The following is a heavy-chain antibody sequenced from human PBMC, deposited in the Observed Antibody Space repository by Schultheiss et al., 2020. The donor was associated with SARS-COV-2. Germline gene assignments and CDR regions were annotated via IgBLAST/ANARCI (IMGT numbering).Heavy chain of an antibody. CDR2: ISGSGGST. CDR3: AKDQTRYCSGGSCHAPFDY. J-gene: IGHJ4*02. Sequence: GGSLRLSCAASGFTFSSYSMNWVRQAPGKGLEWVSAISGSGGSTYYADSVKGRFTISRDNSKNTLYLQMNSLRAEDTAVYYCAKDQTRYCSGGSCHAPFDYWGQGTLVTVSS. CDR1: GFTFSSYS. D-gene: IGHD2-15*01. V-gene: IGHV3-23*01.